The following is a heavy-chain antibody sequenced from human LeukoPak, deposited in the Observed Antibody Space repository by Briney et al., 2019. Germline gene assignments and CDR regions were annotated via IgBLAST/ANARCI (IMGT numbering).Heavy chain of an antibody. V-gene: IGHV1-8*03. D-gene: IGHD3-3*01. CDR1: GYTFTSYD. CDR2: MNPNSGNT. CDR3: ARGRSSHDFDP. J-gene: IGHJ5*02. Sequence: ASVKVSCKASGYTFTSYDINWVRQATGQGLEWMGWMNPNSGNTGDAQKFQGRVTITRNPSISTAYMELSSLRSEDTAVYYCARGRSSHDFDPWGQGTLVTVSS.